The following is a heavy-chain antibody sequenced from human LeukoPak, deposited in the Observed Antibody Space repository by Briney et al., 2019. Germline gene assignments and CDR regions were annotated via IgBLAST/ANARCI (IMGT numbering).Heavy chain of an antibody. CDR1: GGSISSYY. Sequence: SETLSLTCTVSGGSISSYYWTWIRQPPGKGLEWIGYIYYSGSTNYNPSLKSRVTISVDTSKNQFSPKLSSVTAADTAVYYCARRITMVRGGAPYYYYGMDVWGQGTTVTVSS. CDR2: IYYSGST. J-gene: IGHJ6*02. D-gene: IGHD3-10*01. V-gene: IGHV4-59*08. CDR3: ARRITMVRGGAPYYYYGMDV.